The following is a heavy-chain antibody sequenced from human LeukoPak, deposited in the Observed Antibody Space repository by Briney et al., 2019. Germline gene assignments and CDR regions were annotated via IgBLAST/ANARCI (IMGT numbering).Heavy chain of an antibody. CDR3: ARDPTYHYGSGTYSHYYGMDV. Sequence: GRSLRLSCAASGFTFSSYGMHWVRQAPGKGLEWVSYISSNGAAVYYADSVQGRFTVSRDNTKNSLYLQMNRLTDEDTAVYYCARDPTYHYGSGTYSHYYGMDVWGQGTTVTVSS. CDR2: ISSNGAAV. V-gene: IGHV3-48*02. D-gene: IGHD3-10*01. CDR1: GFTFSSYG. J-gene: IGHJ6*02.